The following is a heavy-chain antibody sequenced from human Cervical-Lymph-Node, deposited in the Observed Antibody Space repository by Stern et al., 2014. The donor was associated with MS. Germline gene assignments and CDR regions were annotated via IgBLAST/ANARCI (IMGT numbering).Heavy chain of an antibody. D-gene: IGHD2-15*01. CDR2: IYYDGNTK. Sequence: QVQLVESGGGVVQPGRSLRLSCAASGFMFSSYGMHWVRQAPGKGLEWVAVIYYDGNTKYYADSVEGRFTISRDNSKNTFYLQMSSLRVDDTAVYFCARDGGGRWAYGRTDWNFDLWGRGTLVTVSS. J-gene: IGHJ2*01. V-gene: IGHV3-33*01. CDR3: ARDGGGRWAYGRTDWNFDL. CDR1: GFMFSSYG.